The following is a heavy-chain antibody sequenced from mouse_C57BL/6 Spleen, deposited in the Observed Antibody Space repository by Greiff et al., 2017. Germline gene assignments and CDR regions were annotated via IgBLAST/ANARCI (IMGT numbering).Heavy chain of an antibody. D-gene: IGHD2-14*01. CDR2: IDPNSGGT. V-gene: IGHV1-72*01. CDR1: GYTFTSYW. CDR3: ARSGAIGAMDY. J-gene: IGHJ4*01. Sequence: QVHVKQPGAELVKPGASVKLSCKASGYTFTSYWMHWVKQRPGRGLEWIGRIDPNSGGTKYNEKFTSKATLTVAKPSSTAYMQLSSLTSEDSAVYYCARSGAIGAMDYWGQGTSVTVSS.